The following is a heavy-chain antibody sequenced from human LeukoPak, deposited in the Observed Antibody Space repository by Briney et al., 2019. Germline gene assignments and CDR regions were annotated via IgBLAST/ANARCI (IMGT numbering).Heavy chain of an antibody. J-gene: IGHJ4*02. Sequence: SETLSLTCAVYGGSSRGYYWTWLWIRQSPGKGLEWIGEINDSGSPNYTPSLKSRVTISENKSLNQFSLMLSSVTAADTAVYYCATIKRGSIFGYFDFWGQGIKVTVSS. CDR1: GGSSRGYY. V-gene: IGHV4-34*01. CDR2: INDSGSP. D-gene: IGHD5-18*01. CDR3: ATIKRGSIFGYFDF.